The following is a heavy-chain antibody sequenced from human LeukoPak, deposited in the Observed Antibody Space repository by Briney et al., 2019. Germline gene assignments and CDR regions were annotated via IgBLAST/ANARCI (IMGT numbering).Heavy chain of an antibody. CDR1: GYTFTSYG. D-gene: IGHD5-12*01. CDR3: ARVLVADPRVGYYYYGMDV. J-gene: IGHJ6*02. CDR2: MNPNSGNT. V-gene: IGHV1-8*02. Sequence: ASVKVSCKASGYTFTSYGISWVRQATGQGLEWMGWMNPNSGNTGYAQKFQGRVTMTRNTSISTAYMELSSLRSEDTAVYYCARVLVADPRVGYYYYGMDVWGQGTTVTVSS.